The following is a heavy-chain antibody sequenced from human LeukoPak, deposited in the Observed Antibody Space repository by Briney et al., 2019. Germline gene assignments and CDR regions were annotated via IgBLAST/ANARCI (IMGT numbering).Heavy chain of an antibody. CDR2: IIPIFGTA. V-gene: IGHV1-69*13. Sequence: SVKVSCKASGGTFSSYAISWVRQAPGQGLEWMGGIIPIFGTANYAQKFQGRVTITADESTSTAYMELSSLRSEDTAVYYCARGYSGYGEDYYYMDVWGKGTTVTISS. CDR1: GGTFSSYA. J-gene: IGHJ6*03. CDR3: ARGYSGYGEDYYYMDV. D-gene: IGHD5-12*01.